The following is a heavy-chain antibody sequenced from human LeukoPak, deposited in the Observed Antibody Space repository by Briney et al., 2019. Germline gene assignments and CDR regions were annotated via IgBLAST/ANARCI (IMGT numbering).Heavy chain of an antibody. CDR2: INHSGST. J-gene: IGHJ4*02. Sequence: ASETLSLTCAVYGGSFSGYYWSWIRQPPGKGLEWIGEINHSGSTNYYPSLKSRVTISVDTSKNQFSLKLSSVTAADTAVYYCARFKVGSYPTYYFDYWGQGTLVTVSS. CDR1: GGSFSGYY. D-gene: IGHD2-2*01. CDR3: ARFKVGSYPTYYFDY. V-gene: IGHV4-34*01.